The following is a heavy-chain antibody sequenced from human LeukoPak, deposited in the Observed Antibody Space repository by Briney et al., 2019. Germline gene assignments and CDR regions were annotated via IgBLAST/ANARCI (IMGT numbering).Heavy chain of an antibody. D-gene: IGHD6-19*01. CDR3: ARGGVADYLDY. CDR2: IYYSGNT. CDR1: GGSTSTTNYY. V-gene: IGHV4-39*01. J-gene: IGHJ4*02. Sequence: PSETLSLTCTVSGGSTSTTNYYWGWIRQPPGKGLEWIGSIYYSGNTYYNASLKSRVTISVDTSKNQFSLRLSSVTAADTAVYYCARGGVADYLDYWGQGTLVTVSS.